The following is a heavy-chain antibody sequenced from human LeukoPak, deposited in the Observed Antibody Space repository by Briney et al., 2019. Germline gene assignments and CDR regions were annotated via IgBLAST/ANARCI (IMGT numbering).Heavy chain of an antibody. Sequence: GGSLRLSCAASGFTFSSYWMSWVRPAPGKGLEWVANIKQDGSEKYYVDSVKGRFTISRDNAKNSLYLQMNSLRAEDTAVYYCARDGAGVVTAIQGWGQGTLVTVSS. D-gene: IGHD2-21*02. CDR2: IKQDGSEK. CDR3: ARDGAGVVTAIQG. CDR1: GFTFSSYW. J-gene: IGHJ4*02. V-gene: IGHV3-7*01.